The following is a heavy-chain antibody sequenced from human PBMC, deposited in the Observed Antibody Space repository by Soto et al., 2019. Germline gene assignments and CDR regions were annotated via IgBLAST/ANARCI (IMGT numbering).Heavy chain of an antibody. D-gene: IGHD3-22*01. CDR3: ARDRRLTGDSTGRFDY. CDR2: INGAGRTT. J-gene: IGHJ4*02. CDR1: GFTFSSYW. V-gene: IGHV3-74*01. Sequence: GGSLRLSCAASGFTFSSYWMHWVRQAPGKGLVWVSRINGAGRTTTYADSVKGRFTISRDDAKNTLYLQMNSLRAEDAAVYYCARDRRLTGDSTGRFDYWGRGTLVTVSS.